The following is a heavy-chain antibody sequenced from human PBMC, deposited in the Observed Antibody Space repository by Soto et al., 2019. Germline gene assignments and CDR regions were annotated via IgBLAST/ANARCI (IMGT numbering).Heavy chain of an antibody. CDR2: TFYRSRWYS. J-gene: IGHJ4*02. Sequence: SQTLSLTCAISGDSVSTNSGAWNWIRQSPSRGLEWLGRTFYRSRWYSDYADSVKGRININSDTSKNQFSLQLSSVTPEDTAVYYCARAGSTMYRLHPHFDYWGQGTLVTVSS. D-gene: IGHD3-9*01. CDR1: GDSVSTNSGA. CDR3: ARAGSTMYRLHPHFDY. V-gene: IGHV6-1*01.